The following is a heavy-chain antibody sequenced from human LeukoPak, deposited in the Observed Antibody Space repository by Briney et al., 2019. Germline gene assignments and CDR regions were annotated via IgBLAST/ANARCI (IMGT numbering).Heavy chain of an antibody. CDR2: IYHSGST. D-gene: IGHD1-26*01. CDR3: ARVGDSGYLDY. V-gene: IGHV4-38-2*02. Sequence: SETLSLTCTVSGYSISSGYYWSWIRQPPGKGLEWIGSIYHSGSTYYNPSLKSRVTISVDTSKNQFSLKLSSVTAADTAVYYCARVGDSGYLDYWGQGTLVTVSS. J-gene: IGHJ4*02. CDR1: GYSISSGYY.